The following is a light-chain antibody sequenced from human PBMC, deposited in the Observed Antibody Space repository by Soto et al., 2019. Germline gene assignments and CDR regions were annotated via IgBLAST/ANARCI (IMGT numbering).Light chain of an antibody. CDR3: QQYGSSPWP. V-gene: IGKV3-20*01. CDR2: GAA. J-gene: IGKJ1*01. Sequence: LSNTAGTVSLAHLEIATISFRACQSVSNSYLAWYQQKPGQAPRLLIYGAASRATGFPDRFSGSGSGTDFTRTISRLEPEDVAVDDCQQYGSSPWPCGLGTKVDIK. CDR1: QSVSNSY.